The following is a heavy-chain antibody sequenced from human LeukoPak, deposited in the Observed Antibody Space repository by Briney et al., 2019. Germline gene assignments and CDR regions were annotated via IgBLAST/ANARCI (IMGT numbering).Heavy chain of an antibody. CDR3: ATVVLYSGYYFDY. CDR2: FDPEDGAT. J-gene: IGHJ4*02. D-gene: IGHD5-12*01. V-gene: IGHV1-24*01. CDR1: GYTLTELS. Sequence: ASVKVSCKVSGYTLTELSMHWVRQAPGNGLEWMGGFDPEDGATIYAQKFQGRVTMTEDTSTDTAYMELSSLRSEDTAVYYCATVVLYSGYYFDYWGQGTLVTVSS.